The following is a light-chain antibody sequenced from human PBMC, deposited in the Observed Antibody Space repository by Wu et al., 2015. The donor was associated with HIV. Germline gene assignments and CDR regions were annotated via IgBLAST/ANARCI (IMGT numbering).Light chain of an antibody. V-gene: IGKV1-9*01. CDR3: QQLNSYPYT. Sequence: DIQLTQSPSFLSATVGDRVTITCRTSHDISNYLAWYQQKPGKAPKLLIHLSSTLQRGVSSRFSGSGSGTEFTLTISSLQPEDFTSYYCQQLNSYPYTFGQGTKLQIK. J-gene: IGKJ2*01. CDR2: LSS. CDR1: HDISNY.